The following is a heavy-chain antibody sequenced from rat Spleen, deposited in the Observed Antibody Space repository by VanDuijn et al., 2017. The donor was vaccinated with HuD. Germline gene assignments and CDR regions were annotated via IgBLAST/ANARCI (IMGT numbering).Heavy chain of an antibody. J-gene: IGHJ3*01. CDR3: IRDDYRGWFAY. CDR2: MKYDGDT. CDR1: GFSLISYT. D-gene: IGHD1-11*01. V-gene: IGHV2S30*01. Sequence: QVQLKESGPGLVQPSQTLSLTCTVSGFSLISYTVSWVRQPPGKGLEWMGRMKYDGDTYYNSALKSRLSISRDTSKSQVFLRMNSLQSEDTAIYYCIRDDYRGWFAYWGQGTLVTVSS.